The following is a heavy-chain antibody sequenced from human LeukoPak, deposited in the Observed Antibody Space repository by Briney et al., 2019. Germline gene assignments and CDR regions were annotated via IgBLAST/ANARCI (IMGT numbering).Heavy chain of an antibody. CDR2: FDPEDGET. CDR1: GYTLTELS. Sequence: ASVKVSCKVSGYTLTELSMHWVRQAPGKGLEWMGGFDPEDGETIYAQKFQGRVTMTEDTSTDTAYMELSSLRSEDTAVYYCATFPGDERRGHFDYWGQGTLVTVSS. D-gene: IGHD1-1*01. V-gene: IGHV1-24*01. J-gene: IGHJ4*02. CDR3: ATFPGDERRGHFDY.